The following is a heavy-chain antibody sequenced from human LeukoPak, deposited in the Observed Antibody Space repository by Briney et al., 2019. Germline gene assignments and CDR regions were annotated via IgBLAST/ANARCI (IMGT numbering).Heavy chain of an antibody. Sequence: VASLTVSCTASGRLFSSYGIAWVRQAPGEGLEWLGWISNFDGDTKVAENLQGRVTLTTDTSTSTAYMELRSLKSDDTAVYYCVRARGCSNCLLTDGFDSWGQGTKVTVSS. D-gene: IGHD6-13*01. CDR1: GRLFSSYG. CDR3: VRARGCSNCLLTDGFDS. V-gene: IGHV1-18*01. J-gene: IGHJ3*01. CDR2: ISNFDGDT.